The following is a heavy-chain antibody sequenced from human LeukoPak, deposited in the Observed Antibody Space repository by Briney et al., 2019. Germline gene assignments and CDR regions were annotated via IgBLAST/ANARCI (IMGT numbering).Heavy chain of an antibody. CDR3: AKVGRYYDSSGILDY. J-gene: IGHJ4*02. CDR1: GFTFSSYG. Sequence: GGSLRLSCAASGFTFSSYGMSWVRQAPGKGLEWVSAISGSGGSTYYADSVKGRFTISRDNSKNTLYLQMNSLRAEDTAVYYCAKVGRYYDSSGILDYWGQGTLVTVSS. D-gene: IGHD3-22*01. V-gene: IGHV3-23*01. CDR2: ISGSGGST.